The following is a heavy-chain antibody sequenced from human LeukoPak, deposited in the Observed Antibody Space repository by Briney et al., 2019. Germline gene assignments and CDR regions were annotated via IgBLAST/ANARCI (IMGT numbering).Heavy chain of an antibody. CDR2: IYSGGST. J-gene: IGHJ6*03. Sequence: GGSLRLSCAASGFTVSSNYMSWVRQAPGKGLEWVSVIYSGGSTYYADSVKGRFTISRDNSKNTLYLQMNSLRAEDTAVYYCAKYYYGSGSYLYYYYYYMDVWGKGTTVTISS. V-gene: IGHV3-53*01. CDR1: GFTVSSNY. D-gene: IGHD3-10*01. CDR3: AKYYYGSGSYLYYYYYYMDV.